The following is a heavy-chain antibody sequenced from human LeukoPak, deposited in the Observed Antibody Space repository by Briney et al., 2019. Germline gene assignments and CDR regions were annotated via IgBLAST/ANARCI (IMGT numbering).Heavy chain of an antibody. D-gene: IGHD3-10*01. V-gene: IGHV3-33*01. Sequence: GGSLRLSCAASGFTLSSYGMHWVRQAPGKGLEWVAVIWYDGSNKYYADSVKGRFTISRDNSKNTLYLQMNSLRAEDTAVYYCARARGLSPLDYWGQGTLVTVSS. J-gene: IGHJ4*02. CDR3: ARARGLSPLDY. CDR1: GFTLSSYG. CDR2: IWYDGSNK.